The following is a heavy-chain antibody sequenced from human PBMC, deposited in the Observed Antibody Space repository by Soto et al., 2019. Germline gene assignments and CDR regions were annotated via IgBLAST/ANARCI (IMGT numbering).Heavy chain of an antibody. CDR3: ARVSPYYYGSGSYYGTPSGRGKIDHDAFDI. Sequence: SETLSLTCTVSGGSISSYYWSWIRQPPGKGLEWIGYIYYSGSTNYNPSLKSRVTISVDTSKNQFSLKLGSVTAAGTAVYYWARVSPYYYGSGSYYGTPSGRGKIDHDAFDIWGQGTMVTVSS. CDR1: GGSISSYY. D-gene: IGHD3-10*01. J-gene: IGHJ3*02. V-gene: IGHV4-59*01. CDR2: IYYSGST.